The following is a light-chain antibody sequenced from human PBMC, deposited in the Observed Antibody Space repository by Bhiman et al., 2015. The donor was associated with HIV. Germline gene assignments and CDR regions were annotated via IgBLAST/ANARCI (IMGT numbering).Light chain of an antibody. CDR1: KLGEQY. J-gene: IGLJ1*01. Sequence: SYELTQPPSVSVYPGQTASITCSGDKLGEQYVCWYQQKPGQSPVLVMYQDSKRPSGIPERFSGSNSGHTATLTISGTQPMDEGDYYCQAWDRDSYAYVFGPGTKVTVL. V-gene: IGLV3-1*01. CDR2: QDS. CDR3: QAWDRDSYAYV.